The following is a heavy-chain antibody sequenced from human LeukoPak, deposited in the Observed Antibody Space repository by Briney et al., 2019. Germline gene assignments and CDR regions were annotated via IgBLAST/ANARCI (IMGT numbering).Heavy chain of an antibody. CDR1: GFILTKYG. D-gene: IGHD6-19*01. V-gene: IGHV1-18*01. J-gene: IGHJ5*02. Sequence: ASVKVSCKASGFILTKYGISWVRQAPGQGLEWVGWISGYNGDTNYAQKLQGRVTMTIDTSTTTAYMELRSLRSDDTAFYYCVRDPSNTSGWKTWFDTWGQGTLVTVSS. CDR2: ISGYNGDT. CDR3: VRDPSNTSGWKTWFDT.